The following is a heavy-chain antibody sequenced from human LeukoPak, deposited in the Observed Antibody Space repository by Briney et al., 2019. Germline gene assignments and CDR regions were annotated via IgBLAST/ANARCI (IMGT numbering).Heavy chain of an antibody. CDR1: GFTCSSYA. J-gene: IGHJ4*02. V-gene: IGHV3-23*01. Sequence: GGSLRLSCAASGFTCSSYAMSWVRQAPEKVLEWVSAISGSGGRTYYSDAVKGRFTISRDNSKNTLYLQMNSLRAEDTAVYYCAKASSKVAGTAIGYWGQGTLVTVSS. CDR2: ISGSGGRT. D-gene: IGHD6-19*01. CDR3: AKASSKVAGTAIGY.